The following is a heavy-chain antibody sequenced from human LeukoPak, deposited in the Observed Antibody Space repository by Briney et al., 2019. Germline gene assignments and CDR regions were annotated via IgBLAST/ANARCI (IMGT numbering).Heavy chain of an antibody. CDR1: GFTFSSYS. V-gene: IGHV3-21*01. CDR2: ISSSSSSYI. D-gene: IGHD2-8*01. J-gene: IGHJ4*02. Sequence: GGSLRLSCAASGFTFSSYSMNWVRQAPGKGLEWVSSISSSSSSYIYYADSVKGRFTISRDNSKNTLYLQMNSLRAEDTAVYYCARGTIVLISDYWGQGTLVTVSS. CDR3: ARGTIVLISDY.